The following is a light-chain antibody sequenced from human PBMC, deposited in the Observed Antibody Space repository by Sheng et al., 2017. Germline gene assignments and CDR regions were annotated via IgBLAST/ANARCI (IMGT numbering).Light chain of an antibody. J-gene: IGKJ4*01. CDR1: QGIATW. V-gene: IGKV1D-16*01. CDR3: QQYHSYPLT. CDR2: GAS. Sequence: DIQMTQSPSSLSASVGDRVTITCRASQGIATWLAWYQQTPGDTPLSPSIYGASVLKSGVPSRFSGSASGTDFTLTITSLQPEDFATYYCQQYHSYPLTFGGGTKVEIK.